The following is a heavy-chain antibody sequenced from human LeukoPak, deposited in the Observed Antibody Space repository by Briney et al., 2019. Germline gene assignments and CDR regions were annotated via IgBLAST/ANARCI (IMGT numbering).Heavy chain of an antibody. CDR2: IIPIFGTA. V-gene: IGHV1-69*05. CDR3: ARDRYYYDSSGSYYFDF. CDR1: GYTFSSCA. Sequence: SVKVSCKASGYTFSSCAISWVRQAPGQGLEWMGGIIPIFGTAIYAQRFQGRVTITTDESTSTAYMELSSLRSEDTAVYYCARDRYYYDSSGSYYFDFWGQGTLVTVPS. D-gene: IGHD3-22*01. J-gene: IGHJ4*02.